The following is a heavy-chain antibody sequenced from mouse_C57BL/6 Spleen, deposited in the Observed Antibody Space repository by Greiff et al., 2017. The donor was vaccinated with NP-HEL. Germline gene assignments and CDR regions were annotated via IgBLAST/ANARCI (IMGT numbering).Heavy chain of an antibody. J-gene: IGHJ2*01. D-gene: IGHD1-1*01. Sequence: VQLQQPGAELVKPGASVKLSCKASGYTFTSYWMQWVKQRPGQGLEWIGEIDPSDSYTNYNQKFKGKATLTVDTSSSTAYMQLSSLTSEDSAVYYCARNYGSSYCFDYWGQGTTLTVSS. CDR1: GYTFTSYW. V-gene: IGHV1-50*01. CDR3: ARNYGSSYCFDY. CDR2: IDPSDSYT.